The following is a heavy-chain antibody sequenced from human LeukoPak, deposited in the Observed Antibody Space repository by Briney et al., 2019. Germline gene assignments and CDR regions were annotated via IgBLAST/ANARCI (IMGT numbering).Heavy chain of an antibody. V-gene: IGHV3-23*01. Sequence: GGSLRLSCAASGFAFSSYAMTWVRQAPGKGLEWVSSITGSGAGTSYADSVKGRFTVSRDNAKNCLYLQMNSLRAEDTALYYCVKGAGYYYDSRFDYWGQGTLVTVSS. CDR1: GFAFSSYA. D-gene: IGHD3-22*01. J-gene: IGHJ4*02. CDR3: VKGAGYYYDSRFDY. CDR2: ITGSGAGT.